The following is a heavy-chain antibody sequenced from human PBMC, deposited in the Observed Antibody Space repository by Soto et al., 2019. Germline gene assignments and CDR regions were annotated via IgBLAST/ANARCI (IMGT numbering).Heavy chain of an antibody. CDR2: IYYSGST. J-gene: IGHJ4*02. V-gene: IGHV4-59*01. CDR3: ARAVLPATAPCDY. D-gene: IGHD2-2*01. Sequence: QVQLQESGPRLVKPSETLSLTCIVSGGSISNYYWSWIRQPPGKGLEWIGYIYYSGSTNYNPSLQSRVTISVDTSKNQFSLKLSSVTAADTAVYYCARAVLPATAPCDYWGQGTLVTVSS. CDR1: GGSISNYY.